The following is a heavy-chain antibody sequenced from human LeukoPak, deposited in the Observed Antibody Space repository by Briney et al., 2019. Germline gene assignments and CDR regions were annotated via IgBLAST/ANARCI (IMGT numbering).Heavy chain of an antibody. Sequence: GGSLRLSCAASGFTFTNFVMSWVRQAPGKGLEWVSYIDGSGVSTNYADSVKGRLTISRDNSKNTLYLQMNSLRAEDTAIYYCAKENWYLYNNNWYKTWFDPWGQGTLVTVSS. D-gene: IGHD6-13*01. CDR2: IDGSGVST. CDR1: GFTFTNFV. V-gene: IGHV3-23*01. CDR3: AKENWYLYNNNWYKTWFDP. J-gene: IGHJ5*02.